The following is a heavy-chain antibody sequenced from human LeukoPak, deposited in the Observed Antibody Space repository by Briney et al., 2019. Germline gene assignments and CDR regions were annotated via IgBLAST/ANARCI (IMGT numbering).Heavy chain of an antibody. CDR2: IYYSGST. CDR1: GSSISSYY. CDR3: ARNEDFANYFDY. J-gene: IGHJ4*02. Sequence: SETLSLTCTVSGSSISSYYWSWIRQPPGKGLEWIGYIYYSGSTNYNPSLKSRVTISVDTSKNQFSLKLSSVTAADTAVYYCARNEDFANYFDYWGQGTLVTVSS. V-gene: IGHV4-59*08.